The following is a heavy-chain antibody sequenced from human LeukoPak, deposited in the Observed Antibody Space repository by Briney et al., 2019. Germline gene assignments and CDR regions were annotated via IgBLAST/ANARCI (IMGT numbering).Heavy chain of an antibody. V-gene: IGHV3-7*01. J-gene: IGHJ4*02. CDR1: GFTFSSYW. D-gene: IGHD3-22*01. CDR2: IKQDGSEK. Sequence: GGSLRLSCAASGFTFSSYWMSWVRQAPGKGLEWVANIKQDGSEKYYVDSVKGRFTISRDNAKNLLYLQMNSLRAEDTAVYYCARVKGYYYDSSGPLDYWGQGTLVTVSS. CDR3: ARVKGYYYDSSGPLDY.